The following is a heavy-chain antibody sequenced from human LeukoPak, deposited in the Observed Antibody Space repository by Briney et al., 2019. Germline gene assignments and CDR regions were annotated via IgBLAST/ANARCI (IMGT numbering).Heavy chain of an antibody. J-gene: IGHJ4*02. CDR3: ARGVNCSSTSCYAVTFDY. CDR1: GGSFSGYY. Sequence: SSETLSLTCAVYGGSFSGYYWSWIRQPPGKGLEWIGEINHSGSTNYSPSLKSRVTISVDTSKNQFSLKLSSVTAADTAVYYCARGVNCSSTSCYAVTFDYWGRGTLVTVSS. V-gene: IGHV4-34*01. D-gene: IGHD2-2*01. CDR2: INHSGST.